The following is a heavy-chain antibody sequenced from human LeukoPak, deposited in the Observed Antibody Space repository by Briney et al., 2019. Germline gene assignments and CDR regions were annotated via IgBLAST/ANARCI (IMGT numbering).Heavy chain of an antibody. J-gene: IGHJ5*02. Sequence: PSETLSLTCAVYGGSFSGYYWSWIRQPPGKGLEWIGEINHSGSTNYNPSLKSRVTISVDTSKNQFSLKLSSVTAADTAVYYCARSPRGQNWFDPWGQGTLVTVSS. D-gene: IGHD3-16*01. CDR2: INHSGST. CDR1: GGSFSGYY. V-gene: IGHV4-34*01. CDR3: ARSPRGQNWFDP.